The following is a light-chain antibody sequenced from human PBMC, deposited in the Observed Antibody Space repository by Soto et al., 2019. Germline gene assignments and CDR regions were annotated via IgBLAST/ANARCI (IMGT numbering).Light chain of an antibody. J-gene: IGLJ1*01. V-gene: IGLV2-14*01. CDR2: SVN. Sequence: DVGGYNYVSWFQHHSGKAPKLIIYSVNNRPSGISTRFSGSKSGDTASLTISGLQAEDEADYYCSSFTNTYSRYAFGTGTKVTVL. CDR3: SSFTNTYSRYA. CDR1: DVGGYNY.